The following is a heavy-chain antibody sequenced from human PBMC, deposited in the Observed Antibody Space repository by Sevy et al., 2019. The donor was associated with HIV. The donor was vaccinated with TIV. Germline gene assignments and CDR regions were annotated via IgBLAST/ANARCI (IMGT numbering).Heavy chain of an antibody. Sequence: ASVKVSCKVSGHTLTEFSMHWVRQAPGKGLEWMGTFDPQEGKRVHAQNFQGRVTMTGDTSTDKAYMELSSLRSEDTAAYYCTTTKDDYDSSGYPFDYWGQGTLVTVSS. J-gene: IGHJ4*02. CDR2: FDPQEGKR. CDR3: TTTKDDYDSSGYPFDY. D-gene: IGHD3-22*01. CDR1: GHTLTEFS. V-gene: IGHV1-24*01.